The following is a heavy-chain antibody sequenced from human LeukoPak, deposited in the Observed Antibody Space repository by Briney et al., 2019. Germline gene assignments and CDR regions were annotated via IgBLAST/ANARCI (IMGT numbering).Heavy chain of an antibody. CDR3: ARGYSYGYVGTYFDY. D-gene: IGHD5-18*01. J-gene: IGHJ4*02. Sequence: SVKVSCKASGGTFSSYAISWVRQAPGQGLEWMGGIIPIFGTANYAQKFQGRVTITADKSTSTAYMELSSLRSEDTAVCYCARGYSYGYVGTYFDYWGQGTLVTVSS. CDR2: IIPIFGTA. CDR1: GGTFSSYA. V-gene: IGHV1-69*06.